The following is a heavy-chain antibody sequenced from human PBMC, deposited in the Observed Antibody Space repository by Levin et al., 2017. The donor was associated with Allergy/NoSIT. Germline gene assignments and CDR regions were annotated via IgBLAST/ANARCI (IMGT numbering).Heavy chain of an antibody. CDR2: IYFSGST. D-gene: IGHD6-19*01. V-gene: IGHV4-39*01. Sequence: SETLSLICSVSGGSITITSYYWGWIRQPPGKGLEWFGNIYFSGSTYYSPSLQSRVTISVDTSKNQFSLSLTFVTAAATAVYYCGRRGGSGWHGGFDYWGQGTLVTVSS. CDR3: GRRGGSGWHGGFDY. J-gene: IGHJ4*02. CDR1: GGSITITSYY.